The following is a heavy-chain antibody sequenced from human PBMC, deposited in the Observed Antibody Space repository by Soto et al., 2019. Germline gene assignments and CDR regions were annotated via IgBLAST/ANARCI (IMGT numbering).Heavy chain of an antibody. CDR1: GFIFGAYA. Sequence: EVQFLESGGGLVQPGGSLRLSCEASGFIFGAYAMAWVRQAPGKGLEWVASISDTVGTTYYADSVKGRFTVSRDISKSTLFLQMNSLRVDDTAVYYCAKAQWLLGGDYFDSWGQGTQVTVSS. CDR2: ISDTVGTT. CDR3: AKAQWLLGGDYFDS. V-gene: IGHV3-23*01. J-gene: IGHJ4*02. D-gene: IGHD6-19*01.